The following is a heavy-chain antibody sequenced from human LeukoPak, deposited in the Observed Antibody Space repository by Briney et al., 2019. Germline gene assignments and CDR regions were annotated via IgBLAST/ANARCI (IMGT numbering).Heavy chain of an antibody. Sequence: GGSLRLSCAASGFTFSSYWMSWVRQAPGKGLEWVANIKQDGSEKYYVDSVKGRFTISRDNAKNSLYLQMNSLRAEDTAVYYCARGRSSSWAAPIRYWGQGTLVTVPS. CDR2: IKQDGSEK. V-gene: IGHV3-7*01. D-gene: IGHD6-13*01. CDR3: ARGRSSSWAAPIRY. J-gene: IGHJ4*02. CDR1: GFTFSSYW.